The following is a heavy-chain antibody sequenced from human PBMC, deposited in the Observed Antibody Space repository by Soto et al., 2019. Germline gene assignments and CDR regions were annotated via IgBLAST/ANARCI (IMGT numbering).Heavy chain of an antibody. Sequence: QVQLVQSGAEVKKPGASVKVSCKTSGYTFSNYGISWVRQAPGQGLEWMGWISSYNGNRNYAHNLQGRVTMTTDTPTSTAYMELRSLRSDDTAVYYCARDPDTAGGDWGQGTLVTVSS. CDR1: GYTFSNYG. CDR3: ARDPDTAGGD. J-gene: IGHJ4*02. D-gene: IGHD5-18*01. V-gene: IGHV1-18*01. CDR2: ISSYNGNR.